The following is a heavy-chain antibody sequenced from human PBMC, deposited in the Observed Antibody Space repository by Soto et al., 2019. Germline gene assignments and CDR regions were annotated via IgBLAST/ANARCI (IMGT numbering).Heavy chain of an antibody. Sequence: LRLSFAASVFTFDSPYSHGMSWVRQSPGKGPEWVSTISSNGANTHYAESVKGRFTISKGASRNTVHLHMNSLRAEDTATYFCVSWVSAHFDYWGQGTPLTV. J-gene: IGHJ4*01. CDR1: VFTFDSPYSHG. CDR3: VSWVSAHFDY. D-gene: IGHD2-8*01. V-gene: IGHV3-23*01. CDR2: ISSNGANT.